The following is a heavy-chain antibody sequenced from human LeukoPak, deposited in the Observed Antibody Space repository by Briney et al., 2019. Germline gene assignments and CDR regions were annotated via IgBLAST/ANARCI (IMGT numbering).Heavy chain of an antibody. CDR1: GGSISSYY. CDR3: ASSLWFGSYYIDV. CDR2: IYYSGST. V-gene: IGHV4-59*12. J-gene: IGHJ6*03. Sequence: KTSETLSLTCTVSGGSISSYYWSWIRQPPGKGLEWIGYIYYSGSTNYNPSLKSRVTMSLDKSKNQFSLKMSSVTAADTAVYYCASSLWFGSYYIDVWGKGTTVTVSS. D-gene: IGHD3-10*01.